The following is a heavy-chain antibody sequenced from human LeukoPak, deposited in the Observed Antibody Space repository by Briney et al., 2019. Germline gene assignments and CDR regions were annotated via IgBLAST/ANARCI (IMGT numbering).Heavy chain of an antibody. D-gene: IGHD1-26*01. Sequence: GGSLRLSCAASGFTFSTYAMSWVRQAAGKGLEWVSLISGSGGGTYYADSVEGRFTISRDNSKNTLYLQLNSLRVEDTAVYYCAKNRGAGSHYYYHMNVWGKGTTVTVSS. CDR3: AKNRGAGSHYYYHMNV. CDR1: GFTFSTYA. J-gene: IGHJ6*03. V-gene: IGHV3-23*01. CDR2: ISGSGGGT.